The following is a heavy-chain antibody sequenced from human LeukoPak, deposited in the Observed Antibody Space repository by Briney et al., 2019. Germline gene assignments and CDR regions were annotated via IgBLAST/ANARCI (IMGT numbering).Heavy chain of an antibody. V-gene: IGHV3-23*01. J-gene: IGHJ3*02. CDR2: ISGSGGST. D-gene: IGHD3-10*01. CDR1: GFTFSSYA. Sequence: GGSLRLSCAASGFTFSSYAMSWARQAPGKGLEWVSAISGSGGSTYYADSVKGRFTISRDNSKNTLYLQMNSLGAEDTAVYYCAKRGWFGELLSAFDIWGQGTMVTVSS. CDR3: AKRGWFGELLSAFDI.